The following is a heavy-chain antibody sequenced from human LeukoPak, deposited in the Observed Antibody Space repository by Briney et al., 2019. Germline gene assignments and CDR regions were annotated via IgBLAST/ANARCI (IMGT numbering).Heavy chain of an antibody. CDR3: AKSLGDTASYGMDV. D-gene: IGHD3-16*01. CDR2: ISYDGSNK. CDR1: GFTFSSYS. Sequence: GGSLRLSCAASGFTFSSYSMNWVRQAPGKGLEWVAVISYDGSNKYYADSVKGRFTISRDNSKNTLYLQMNSLRAEDTAVYYCAKSLGDTASYGMDVWGQGTTVTVSS. V-gene: IGHV3-30*18. J-gene: IGHJ6*02.